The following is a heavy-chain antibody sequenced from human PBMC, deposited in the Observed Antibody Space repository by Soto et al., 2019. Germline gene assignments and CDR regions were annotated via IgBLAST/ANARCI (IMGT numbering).Heavy chain of an antibody. CDR1: GGSLPDNY. V-gene: IGHV4-59*01. CDR2: VYYSGGT. D-gene: IGHD2-21*01. CDR3: ARGNDWKSSTFDI. J-gene: IGHJ3*02. Sequence: QVQLQESGPGLVNPSETLSLTCTVAGGSLPDNYWNWFPQPPGKGLHWIGYVYYSGGTNYNPSLKSRVTMSVDTSKNQFSLNLGSVTAADTAVYYCARGNDWKSSTFDIWGQGTMVSVSS.